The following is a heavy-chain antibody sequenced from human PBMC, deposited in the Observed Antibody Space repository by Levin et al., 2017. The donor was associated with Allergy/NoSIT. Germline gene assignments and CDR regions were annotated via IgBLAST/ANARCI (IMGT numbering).Heavy chain of an antibody. CDR3: ARAKPKELPSPWFDY. CDR1: GYTFTSYY. J-gene: IGHJ4*02. CDR2: INPSGGST. Sequence: ASVKVSCKASGYTFTSYYMHWVRQAPGQGLEWMGIINPSGGSTSYAQKFQGRVTMTRDTSTSTVYMELSSLRSEDTAVYYCARAKPKELPSPWFDYWGQGTLVTVSS. D-gene: IGHD1-26*01. V-gene: IGHV1-46*01.